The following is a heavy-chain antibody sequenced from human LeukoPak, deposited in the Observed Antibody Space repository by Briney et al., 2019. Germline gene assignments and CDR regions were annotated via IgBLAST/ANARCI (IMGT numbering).Heavy chain of an antibody. V-gene: IGHV3-NL1*01. Sequence: GGSLRLSCAVSGFTFSSYGMHWVRQAPGKGLEWVSVIYSGGSTYYADSVKGRFTISRDNSKNILYLQMNSLRGEDTAVYYCAKGYNGRDYFDYWAREPWSPSPQ. CDR2: IYSGGST. D-gene: IGHD1-1*01. CDR3: AKGYNGRDYFDY. J-gene: IGHJ4*02. CDR1: GFTFSSYG.